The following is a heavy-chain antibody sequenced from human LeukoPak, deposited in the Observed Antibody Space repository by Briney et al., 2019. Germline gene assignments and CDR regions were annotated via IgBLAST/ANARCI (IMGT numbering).Heavy chain of an antibody. J-gene: IGHJ4*02. CDR3: TRREGLTGGLPHTISTKAN. V-gene: IGHV3-73*01. D-gene: IGHD3-9*01. CDR1: GFTFSGSA. CDR2: IRSKANSYAT. Sequence: GGPLKLSCAASGFTFSGSAMHWVRQASGKGLEWVGRIRSKANSYATAYAASVKGRFTISRDDSKNTAYLQMNSLKTEDTAVYYCTRREGLTGGLPHTISTKANWGQGTLVTVSS.